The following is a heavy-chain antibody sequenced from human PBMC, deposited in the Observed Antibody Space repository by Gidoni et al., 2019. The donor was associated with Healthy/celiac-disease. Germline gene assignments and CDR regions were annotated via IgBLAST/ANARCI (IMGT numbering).Heavy chain of an antibody. D-gene: IGHD6-6*01. CDR1: GYRFTSYW. Sequence: EVQLVQSGAEVKKPGESLRISCQGSGYRFTSYWISWVRQMPGKGLEWMGGIDPSEPYTNYSPSFQGHVTISADKSISTAYLQWSSLKASDTAMYYCASLLKEEYSSSVEVFYWGQGTLVTVSS. CDR2: IDPSEPYT. J-gene: IGHJ4*02. V-gene: IGHV5-10-1*03. CDR3: ASLLKEEYSSSVEVFY.